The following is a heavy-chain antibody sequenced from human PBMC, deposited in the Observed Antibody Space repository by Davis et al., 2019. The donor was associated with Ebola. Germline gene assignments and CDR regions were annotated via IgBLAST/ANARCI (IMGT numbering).Heavy chain of an antibody. CDR3: ARDAHGDFPPVLRYYFDY. CDR2: IWYDGSNK. CDR1: GFTFSSYG. V-gene: IGHV3-33*01. Sequence: GESLKISCAASGFTFSSYGMHWVRQTPGKGLEWVAVIWYDGSNKYYADSVKGRFTISRDNSKNTLYLQMNSLRAEDTAVYYCARDAHGDFPPVLRYYFDYWGQGTLVTVSS. D-gene: IGHD4-17*01. J-gene: IGHJ4*02.